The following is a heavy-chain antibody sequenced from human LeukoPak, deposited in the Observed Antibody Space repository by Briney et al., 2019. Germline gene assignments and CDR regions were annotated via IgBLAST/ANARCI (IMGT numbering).Heavy chain of an antibody. CDR1: GGSISSSSYY. CDR3: ARGAYYDFWSGSWFDP. J-gene: IGHJ5*02. D-gene: IGHD3-3*01. CDR2: IYYSGST. Sequence: SETLSLTCTVSGGSISSSSYYWGWIRQPPGEGLEWIGSIYYSGSTYYNPSLKSRVTISVDTSKNQFSLKLSSVTAADTAVYYCARGAYYDFWSGSWFDPWGQGTLVTVSS. V-gene: IGHV4-39*01.